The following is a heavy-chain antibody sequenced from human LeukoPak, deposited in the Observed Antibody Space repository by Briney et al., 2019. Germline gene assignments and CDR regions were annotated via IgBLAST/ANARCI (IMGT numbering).Heavy chain of an antibody. CDR2: IYHSGST. V-gene: IGHV4-38-2*01. CDR1: DFPISSGHY. J-gene: IGHJ4*02. D-gene: IGHD3-22*01. Sequence: SEILSLTCVVSDFPISSGHYWGWIRQPPGKGLEWIGTIYHSGSTYYTPSLQSRVTISVDMSKNQFSLRLSRVTVADTAVYFCARSTFSHASTGGYDHWGQGILVTVSS. CDR3: ARSTFSHASTGGYDH.